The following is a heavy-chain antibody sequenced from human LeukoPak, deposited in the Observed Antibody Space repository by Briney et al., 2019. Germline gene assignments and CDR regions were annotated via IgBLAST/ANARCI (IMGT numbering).Heavy chain of an antibody. J-gene: IGHJ4*02. V-gene: IGHV4-61*01. CDR3: ARAMGVITHYDS. CDR2: IYYTGST. Sequence: SETLSLTCTVSGGSVSSGTYYWSWIRQPPGKGLEWIGCIYYTGSTNYSPSLKSRVTMSVDTSKNQFSLKLSSVTAADTAVYYCARAMGVITHYDSWRKGTLVTVSS. D-gene: IGHD3-22*01. CDR1: GGSVSSGTYY.